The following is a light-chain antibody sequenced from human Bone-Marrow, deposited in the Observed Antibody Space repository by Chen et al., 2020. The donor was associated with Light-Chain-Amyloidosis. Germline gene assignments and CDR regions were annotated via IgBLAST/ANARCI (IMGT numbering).Light chain of an antibody. CDR2: EVT. Sequence: QSALTQPASGSGSPGQSIPIPCTGTSSDVGGDNHVSWYQQHPDKAPKLMIYEVTNRPSWVPDRFSGSKSDNTASLTISGLQTEDEADYFCSSYTITNTLVFGSGTRVTVL. CDR1: SSDVGGDNH. V-gene: IGLV2-14*01. CDR3: SSYTITNTLV. J-gene: IGLJ1*01.